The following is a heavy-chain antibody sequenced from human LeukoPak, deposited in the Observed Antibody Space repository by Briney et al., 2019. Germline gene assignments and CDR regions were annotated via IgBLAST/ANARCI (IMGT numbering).Heavy chain of an antibody. CDR3: ARDLDCSGGSCYSYYFDY. J-gene: IGHJ4*02. D-gene: IGHD2-15*01. Sequence: SETLSLTCTVSGYSISSGYYWGWIRQPPGKGLEWIGSIYHSGSTYYNPSLKSRVTISVDTSKNQFSLKLSSVTAADTAVYYCARDLDCSGGSCYSYYFDYWGQGTLVTVSS. V-gene: IGHV4-38-2*02. CDR2: IYHSGST. CDR1: GYSISSGYY.